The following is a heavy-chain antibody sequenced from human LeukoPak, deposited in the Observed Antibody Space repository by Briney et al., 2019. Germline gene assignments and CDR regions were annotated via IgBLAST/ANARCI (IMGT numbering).Heavy chain of an antibody. D-gene: IGHD1-26*01. J-gene: IGHJ4*02. Sequence: ASVTVSCKASGYTFTSYGISWVRQAPGQGLEWMGWISAYNGNTNYAQKLQGRVTMTTDTSTSTAYMELRSLRSDDTAVYYCARGRWELLSVSSEAYFDYWGQGTLVTVSS. CDR1: GYTFTSYG. CDR3: ARGRWELLSVSSEAYFDY. CDR2: ISAYNGNT. V-gene: IGHV1-18*01.